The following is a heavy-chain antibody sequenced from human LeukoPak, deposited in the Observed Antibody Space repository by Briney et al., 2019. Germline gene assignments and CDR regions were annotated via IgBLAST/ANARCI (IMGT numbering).Heavy chain of an antibody. CDR3: ARGPLPRHDFWSGYFPEINGY. CDR1: GGSFSGYY. CDR2: INHSGST. Sequence: SETLSLTCAVYGGSFSGYYWSWIRQPPGKGLEWIGAINHSGSTNYNPSLKSRVTISVDTSKNQFSLKLSSVTAADTAVYYCARGPLPRHDFWSGYFPEINGYWGQGTLVTVSS. J-gene: IGHJ4*02. V-gene: IGHV4-34*01. D-gene: IGHD3-3*01.